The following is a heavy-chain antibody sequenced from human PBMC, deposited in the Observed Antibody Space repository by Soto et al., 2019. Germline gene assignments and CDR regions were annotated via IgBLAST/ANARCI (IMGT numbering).Heavy chain of an antibody. V-gene: IGHV4-59*01. CDR1: GGSISSYY. CDR3: AVGVTSTLRARCPVY. Sequence: AETLCLTCSVSGGSISSYYWNWIRQSPGKGLEWTGYIYYSGNTNYNPSLKSRVTISVDTSKNQFSLKLSYVSTADTAVYYCAVGVTSTLRARCPVYRDQGALVTGSS. J-gene: IGHJ4*02. CDR2: IYYSGNT. D-gene: IGHD2-21*02.